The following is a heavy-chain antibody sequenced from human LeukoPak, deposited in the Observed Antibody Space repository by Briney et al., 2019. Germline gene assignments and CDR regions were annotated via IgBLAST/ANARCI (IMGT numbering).Heavy chain of an antibody. Sequence: ASVKVSCKASGYTFTSYDINWVRQAPGQGLEWMGWINPNSGGTNYAQKFQGWVTMTRDTSISTAYMELSRLRSDDTAVYYCARGQVPENVLLWFGELAEEVGDNWFDPWGQGTLVTVSS. D-gene: IGHD3-10*01. CDR3: ARGQVPENVLLWFGELAEEVGDNWFDP. J-gene: IGHJ5*02. CDR1: GYTFTSYD. V-gene: IGHV1-2*04. CDR2: INPNSGGT.